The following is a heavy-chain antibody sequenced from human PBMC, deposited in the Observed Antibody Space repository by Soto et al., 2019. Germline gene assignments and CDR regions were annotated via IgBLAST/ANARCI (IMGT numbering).Heavy chain of an antibody. CDR2: IYSSGST. CDR1: GGAINSYY. CDR3: ARGQRFSDWFDP. J-gene: IGHJ5*02. D-gene: IGHD3-3*01. V-gene: IGHV4-4*07. Sequence: SETLSLTCTVSGGAINSYYWTWIRQPAGKGLEWIGRIYSSGSTKYNPSLQSRVTMSLDTSKNQFSLRLTSVTAAGTAVYYCARGQRFSDWFDPWGQGTLVT.